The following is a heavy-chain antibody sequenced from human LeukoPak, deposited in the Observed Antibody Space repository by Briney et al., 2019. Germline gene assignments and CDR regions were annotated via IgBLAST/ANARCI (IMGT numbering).Heavy chain of an antibody. V-gene: IGHV3-48*04. CDR2: ISSSSSTI. D-gene: IGHD2-21*01. J-gene: IGHJ4*02. CDR3: ARSPNYCGGDCFEH. Sequence: GGSLRLSCAASGFTFSSYSMNWVRQAPGKGLEWVSYISSSSSTIYYADSVKGRFTISRDNAKNSLYLQMNSLRAEDTAVYYCARSPNYCGGDCFEHWGQGTLVTVSS. CDR1: GFTFSSYS.